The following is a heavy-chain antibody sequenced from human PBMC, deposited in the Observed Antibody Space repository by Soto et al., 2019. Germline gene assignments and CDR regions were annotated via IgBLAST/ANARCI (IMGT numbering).Heavy chain of an antibody. J-gene: IGHJ6*02. Sequence: GGSLRLSCAASGFTFSSYAMHWVRQAPGKGLEWVAVISYDGSNKYYADSVKGRFTISRDNSKNTLYLQMNSLRAEDTAVYYCARDLSPSGYDRHKSNYYYYGMDVWGQGTTVTVSS. CDR2: ISYDGSNK. D-gene: IGHD5-12*01. CDR1: GFTFSSYA. CDR3: ARDLSPSGYDRHKSNYYYYGMDV. V-gene: IGHV3-30-3*01.